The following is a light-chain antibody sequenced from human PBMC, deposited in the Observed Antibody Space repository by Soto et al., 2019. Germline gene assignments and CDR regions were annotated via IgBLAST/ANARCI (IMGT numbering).Light chain of an antibody. CDR2: DAS. CDR3: QQYGSSLTWT. V-gene: IGKV3-20*01. Sequence: EFVLTQSPGTLSLSPGERATLSCRASQTVRNNYLAWYQQKPGQAPRLLIYDASNRATGIPARFSGSGSGTDFTLTISSLEPEDFAVYYCQQYGSSLTWTFGQGTKVDIK. CDR1: QTVRNNY. J-gene: IGKJ1*01.